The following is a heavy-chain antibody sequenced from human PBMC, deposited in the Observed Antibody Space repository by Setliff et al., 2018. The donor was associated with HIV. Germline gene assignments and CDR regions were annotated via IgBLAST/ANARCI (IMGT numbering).Heavy chain of an antibody. J-gene: IGHJ6*03. Sequence: ASVKVSCKASXSTFNSHTINWVRQAPGQGLDWMGRIIPILGVANYAQRFQGKVTITADKSTSTAYMELTSLRFDDTAMYYCVRGVQSPPHYSYYYMDVWGEGTMVTVSS. V-gene: IGHV1-69*02. D-gene: IGHD3-3*01. CDR2: IIPILGVA. CDR1: XSTFNSHT. CDR3: VRGVQSPPHYSYYYMDV.